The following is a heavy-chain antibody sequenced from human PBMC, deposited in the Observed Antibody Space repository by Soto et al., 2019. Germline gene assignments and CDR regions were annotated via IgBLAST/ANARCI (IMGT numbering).Heavy chain of an antibody. J-gene: IGHJ4*02. CDR2: IFYSGTT. V-gene: IGHV4-39*01. Sequence: QLQLQESGPGLVKPSETLSLTCTVSGGSISGSSYYWGWIRQPPGKGLEWIGTIFYSGTTYYNPSPQGRXTXAVDTSKDQFTLRLTSVTAADTAVYYCASYGDYPDYWGQGTLVTVSS. CDR1: GGSISGSSYY. CDR3: ASYGDYPDY. D-gene: IGHD4-17*01.